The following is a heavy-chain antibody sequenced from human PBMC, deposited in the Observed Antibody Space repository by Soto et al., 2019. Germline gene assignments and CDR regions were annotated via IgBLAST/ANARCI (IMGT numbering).Heavy chain of an antibody. J-gene: IGHJ5*02. CDR1: GFTFSDYY. CDR2: ISSSSSYT. Sequence: QVQLVESGGGLVKPGGSLRLSCAASGFTFSDYYMSWIRQAPGKGLEWVSYISSSSSYTNYADSVKGRFTISRDNAKNSLYLQMNSLRAEDTAVYYCARDLGAANWFDPWGQGTLVTVSS. CDR3: ARDLGAANWFDP. V-gene: IGHV3-11*06.